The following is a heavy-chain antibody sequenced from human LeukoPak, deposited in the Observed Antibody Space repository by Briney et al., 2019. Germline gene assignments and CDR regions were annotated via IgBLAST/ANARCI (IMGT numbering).Heavy chain of an antibody. V-gene: IGHV3-11*01. CDR3: AKADVGYDILTGYYKGNYYFDY. Sequence: PGGSLRLSCAASGFSFSDYYMSWIRQAPGKGLQWVSYISSSGNSIYYADSVKGRFTISRDNSKNTLYLQMNSLRAEDTAVYYCAKADVGYDILTGYYKGNYYFDYWGQGTLVTVSS. D-gene: IGHD3-9*01. J-gene: IGHJ4*02. CDR1: GFSFSDYY. CDR2: ISSSGNSI.